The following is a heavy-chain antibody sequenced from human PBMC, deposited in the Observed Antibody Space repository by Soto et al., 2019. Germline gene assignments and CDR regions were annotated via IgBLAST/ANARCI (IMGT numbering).Heavy chain of an antibody. CDR2: IYYSGST. CDR1: GGSISSYY. CDR3: ARDHGMYSSGYYPLPDAFDI. V-gene: IGHV4-59*01. D-gene: IGHD3-22*01. J-gene: IGHJ3*02. Sequence: SETLSLTCTVSGGSISSYYWSWIRQPPGKGLEWIGYIYYSGSTNYNPSLKSRVTISVDTSKNQFSLKLSSVTAADTAVYYCARDHGMYSSGYYPLPDAFDIWGQGTMVTVS.